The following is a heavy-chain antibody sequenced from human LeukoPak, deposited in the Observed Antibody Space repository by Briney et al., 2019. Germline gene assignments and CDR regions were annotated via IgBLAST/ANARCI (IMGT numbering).Heavy chain of an antibody. J-gene: IGHJ4*02. CDR2: IHYSGST. D-gene: IGHD6-13*01. V-gene: IGHV4-59*02. CDR1: GASVSSSY. Sequence: SETLSLTCTVSGASVSSSYWSWIRQPPGKGLEWIGYIHYSGSTNYNPSLKSRVTMSVDTSKNQFSLNLNSVTAADTAMHYCARAYSIAAVFDYWGQGTLVTVSS. CDR3: ARAYSIAAVFDY.